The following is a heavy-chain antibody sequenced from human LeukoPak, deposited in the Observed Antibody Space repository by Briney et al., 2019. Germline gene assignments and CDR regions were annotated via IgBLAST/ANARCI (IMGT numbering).Heavy chain of an antibody. D-gene: IGHD2-15*01. CDR2: IKQHGSEK. Sequence: QPGGSLRLSCAASGFTFSSYEMNWVRQAPGKGLEWVANIKQHGSEKYYVDSVKGRFTISRDNAKNSLYLQLNSLRAEDTAVYYCARGRRLSPVVVVAPTHFDYWGQGTLVTVSS. CDR3: ARGRRLSPVVVVAPTHFDY. V-gene: IGHV3-7*01. J-gene: IGHJ4*02. CDR1: GFTFSSYE.